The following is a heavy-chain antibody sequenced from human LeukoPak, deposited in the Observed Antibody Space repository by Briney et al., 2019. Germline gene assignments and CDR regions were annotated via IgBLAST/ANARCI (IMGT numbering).Heavy chain of an antibody. CDR3: ARFIAAAGFGFDY. J-gene: IGHJ4*02. D-gene: IGHD6-13*01. CDR2: INHSGST. CDR1: GGSFSGYY. V-gene: IGHV4-34*01. Sequence: SETLSLTCAVYGGSFSGYYWSWIRQPPGKGLEWIGEINHSGSTNYNPSLKSRVTISVDTSKNQSSLKLSSVTAADTAVYYCARFIAAAGFGFDYWGQGTLVTVSS.